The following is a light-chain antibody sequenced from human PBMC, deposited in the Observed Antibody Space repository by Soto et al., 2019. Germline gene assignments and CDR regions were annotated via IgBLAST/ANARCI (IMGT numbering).Light chain of an antibody. V-gene: IGLV1-40*01. Sequence: QSVLTQPPSVSGAPGQRVTISCTGNSSNIGAGYVAHWYRQIPGTAPKLLIFGNTNRPSGVPDRFSGSKSGTSASLAITGLQRGDEADYYSQSYDTSLAGPHVVFGGGTKVTVL. CDR1: SSNIGAGYV. J-gene: IGLJ2*01. CDR3: QSYDTSLAGPHVV. CDR2: GNT.